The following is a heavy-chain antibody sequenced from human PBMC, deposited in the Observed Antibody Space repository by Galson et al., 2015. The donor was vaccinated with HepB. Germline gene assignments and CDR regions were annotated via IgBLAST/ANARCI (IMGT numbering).Heavy chain of an antibody. CDR1: GYTFTDYN. D-gene: IGHD3-10*01. V-gene: IGHV1-2*06. Sequence: SVKVSCTASGYTFTDYNIHWVRQAPGQGLEWMGRINPNSGGTNFAQKFQGRVTMTRDTSISTIYMELSSLRTEDTAVYYCARTTYYYGSGSPADDYWGQGTLVTVSS. CDR3: ARTTYYYGSGSPADDY. CDR2: INPNSGGT. J-gene: IGHJ4*02.